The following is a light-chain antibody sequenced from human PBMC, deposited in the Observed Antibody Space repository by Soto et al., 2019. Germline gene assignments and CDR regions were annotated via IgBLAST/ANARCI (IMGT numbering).Light chain of an antibody. CDR2: GAS. CDR3: QQYKNWPPLT. Sequence: EIGMTQSPATLSVSTGERATLSCRASQSVSSNLAWYQQKPGQAPSLLIYGASTRATDIPPRFSGSGSGTEFTLTITSLQSEDIAVYFCQQYKNWPPLTFGGGTKVDIK. V-gene: IGKV3-15*01. CDR1: QSVSSN. J-gene: IGKJ4*01.